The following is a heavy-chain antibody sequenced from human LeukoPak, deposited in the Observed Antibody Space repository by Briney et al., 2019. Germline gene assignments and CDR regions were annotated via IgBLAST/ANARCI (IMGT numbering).Heavy chain of an antibody. J-gene: IGHJ6*03. D-gene: IGHD5-12*01. CDR2: IHYRWRT. CDR3: ARTTEGYAGGPGYSYYYYMDV. Sequence: SETLSLTCTVSGGSISSDYWSWIRQPPGKGLEWIGYIHYRWRTHYKPSLNSRVTISVDTSTNQVYLKMSSVTAADRAVYYCARTTEGYAGGPGYSYYYYMDVWGKGTTVTISS. CDR1: GGSISSDY. V-gene: IGHV4-59*01.